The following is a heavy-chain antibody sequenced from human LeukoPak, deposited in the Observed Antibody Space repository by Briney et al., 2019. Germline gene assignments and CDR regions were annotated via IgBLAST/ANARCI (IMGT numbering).Heavy chain of an antibody. CDR2: IYSGGTT. CDR3: ARMLISSGYYVDY. CDR1: GFTVSSNY. Sequence: GGSLRLSCAAPGFTVSSNYMSWVRQAPGKGLDWVSVIYSGGTTYYTDSVQGRFTISRDDSKNILYLQLNNLRSEDTAVYYCARMLISSGYYVDYWGQGTLVTVSS. J-gene: IGHJ4*02. D-gene: IGHD3-22*01. V-gene: IGHV3-53*01.